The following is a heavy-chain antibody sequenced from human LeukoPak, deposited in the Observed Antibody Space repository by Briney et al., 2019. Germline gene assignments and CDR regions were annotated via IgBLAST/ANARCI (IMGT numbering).Heavy chain of an antibody. CDR3: ARVGDSLPFDP. V-gene: IGHV1-69*13. Sequence: ASVKVSCKGAGGTFTSCAISGVGQAPGQGREGMGGIIPIFGTANSAQNFQGRVTITADESTSTAYMELSSLRSEDTAVYYCARVGDSLPFDPWGQGTLVTVSS. CDR2: IIPIFGTA. D-gene: IGHD3-16*01. J-gene: IGHJ5*02. CDR1: GGTFTSCA.